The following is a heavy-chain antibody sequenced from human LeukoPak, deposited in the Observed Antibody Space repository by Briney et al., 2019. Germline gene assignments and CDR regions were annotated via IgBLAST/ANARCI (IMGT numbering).Heavy chain of an antibody. D-gene: IGHD3-10*01. CDR2: INHSGST. CDR3: AREFGYGSGSYDY. CDR1: GGSFSGYY. V-gene: IGHV4-34*01. Sequence: SETLSLTCAVYGGSFSGYYWSWIRQPPGKGLEWIGEINHSGSTNYNPSLKSRVTISVDTSKNQFSLKLSSVTAADTAVYYCAREFGYGSGSYDYWGQGTLITVSS. J-gene: IGHJ4*02.